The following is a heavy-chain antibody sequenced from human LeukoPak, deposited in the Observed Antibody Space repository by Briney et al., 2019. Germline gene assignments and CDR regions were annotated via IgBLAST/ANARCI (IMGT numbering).Heavy chain of an antibody. D-gene: IGHD3-22*01. CDR1: GGSISSYY. CDR3: ARCQYYYDSSGYCDAFDI. Sequence: PSETLSLTCTVSGGSISSYYWSWIRQPAGKGLEWIGRIYTSGSTNYNPSLKSRVTVSVDTSKNQFSLKLSSVTAADTAVYYCARCQYYYDSSGYCDAFDIWGQGTMVTASS. V-gene: IGHV4-4*07. J-gene: IGHJ3*02. CDR2: IYTSGST.